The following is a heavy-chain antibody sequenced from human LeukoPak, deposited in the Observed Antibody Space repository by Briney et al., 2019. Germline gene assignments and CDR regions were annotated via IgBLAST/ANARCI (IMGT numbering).Heavy chain of an antibody. V-gene: IGHV3-23*01. Sequence: GGSLGLSCAASGFTFSSYWMSWVRQAPGKGLEWVSAISGSGGSTYYADSVKGRFTISRDNSKNTLYLQMNSLRAKDTAVYYCAISTPVLRYFDWLLGGFDYWGQGTLVTVSS. CDR1: GFTFSSYW. J-gene: IGHJ4*02. CDR2: ISGSGGST. CDR3: AISTPVLRYFDWLLGGFDY. D-gene: IGHD3-9*01.